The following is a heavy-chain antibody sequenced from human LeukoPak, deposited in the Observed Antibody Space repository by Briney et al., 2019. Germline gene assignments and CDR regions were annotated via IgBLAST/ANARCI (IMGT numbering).Heavy chain of an antibody. CDR3: ASGYDWGGIYYYGMDV. V-gene: IGHV4-59*01. Sequence: PSETLSLTCTVSGGSIGSYYWSWIRQPPGKGLEWIGYIYYSGSTNYNPSLKSRVTISVDTSKNQFSLKLSSVTAADTAVYYCASGYDWGGIYYYGMDVWGQGTTVTVSS. J-gene: IGHJ6*02. D-gene: IGHD5-12*01. CDR1: GGSIGSYY. CDR2: IYYSGST.